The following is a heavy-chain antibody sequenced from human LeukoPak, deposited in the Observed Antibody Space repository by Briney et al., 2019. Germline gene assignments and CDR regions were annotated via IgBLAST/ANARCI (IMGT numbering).Heavy chain of an antibody. J-gene: IGHJ4*02. CDR3: AKGGKTIFGVVIDY. CDR1: GFSFSNFV. CDR2: VTGDSSST. V-gene: IGHV3-23*01. D-gene: IGHD3-3*01. Sequence: GGSLRLSCAASGFSFSNFVMNWVRQVPGKGLEWVSGVTGDSSSTYYAVSMKGRFSISRDNSKNTLYLQMKNLRAEDTAVYYCAKGGKTIFGVVIDYWGQGTPVTVS.